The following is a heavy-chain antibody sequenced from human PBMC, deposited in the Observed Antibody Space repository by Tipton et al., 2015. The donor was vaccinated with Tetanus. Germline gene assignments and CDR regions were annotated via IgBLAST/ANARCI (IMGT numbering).Heavy chain of an antibody. D-gene: IGHD6-25*01. CDR1: GGAFSGYF. CDR2: INTSGTS. J-gene: IGHJ6*02. V-gene: IGHV4-34*10. Sequence: TLSLTCAVNGGAFSGYFWSWIRQAPGKGLEWIGEINTSGTSNHNPSLRSRLTLSIDASEKQFSLRLSSVTAADAAVYYCARYWPHFSISAGATTTSENYYSYAMDLWGQGTTVTVS. CDR3: ARYWPHFSISAGATTTSENYYSYAMDL.